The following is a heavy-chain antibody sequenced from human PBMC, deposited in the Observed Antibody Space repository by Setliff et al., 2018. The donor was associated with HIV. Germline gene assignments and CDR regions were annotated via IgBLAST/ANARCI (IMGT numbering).Heavy chain of an antibody. J-gene: IGHJ3*02. V-gene: IGHV1-46*01. D-gene: IGHD2-2*02. CDR1: GYTFTSYY. Sequence: ASVKVSCKASGYTFTSYYMHWVRQAPGQGLEWMGMVYPSDGSTSYAQKFQGRVTMTRDTSTSTIYMELNSPTSEDTAVYYCARDNTAFDIWGQGTMVTVSS. CDR3: ARDNTAFDI. CDR2: VYPSDGST.